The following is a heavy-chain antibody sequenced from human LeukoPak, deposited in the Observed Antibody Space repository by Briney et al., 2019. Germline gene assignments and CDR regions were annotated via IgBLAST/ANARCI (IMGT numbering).Heavy chain of an antibody. CDR2: IYPGDSDT. D-gene: IGHD6-19*01. CDR3: ASLAVAGYYFDY. Sequence: GESLKISCKGSGSRFTSYWSGWVRQMPGKGQERMGIIYPGDSDTRYSPSFQGQVTISADKSISTAYLQWSSLKASDTAMYYCASLAVAGYYFDYWGQGALVTVSS. J-gene: IGHJ4*02. CDR1: GSRFTSYW. V-gene: IGHV5-51*01.